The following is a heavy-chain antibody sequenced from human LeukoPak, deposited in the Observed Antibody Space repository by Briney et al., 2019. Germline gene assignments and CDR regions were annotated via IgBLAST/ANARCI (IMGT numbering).Heavy chain of an antibody. CDR2: INHSGST. Sequence: SETLSLTCAVYGGSFSGYYWSWIRQPPGKGLEWIGEINHSGSTNYNPSLKSRVTISVDTSKNQFSLKLSSVTAADTAVYYCASRWLVLREYYFDYWGQGTLVTVSS. D-gene: IGHD6-19*01. J-gene: IGHJ4*02. CDR3: ASRWLVLREYYFDY. V-gene: IGHV4-34*01. CDR1: GGSFSGYY.